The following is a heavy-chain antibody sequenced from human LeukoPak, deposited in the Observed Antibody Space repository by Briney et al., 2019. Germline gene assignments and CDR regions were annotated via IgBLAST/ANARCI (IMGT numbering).Heavy chain of an antibody. Sequence: SETLSLTCTVSGGSISSYYWSWIRQPPGKGLEWIGYVYYSGNTNYNPSLKSRVTMSVDTPKNQFSLKLSSVTAADTAVYYCVRSGGYCGTTTCHVEYFDLWGRGTLVTVSS. CDR2: VYYSGNT. CDR3: VRSGGYCGTTTCHVEYFDL. V-gene: IGHV4-59*08. D-gene: IGHD2-2*01. J-gene: IGHJ2*01. CDR1: GGSISSYY.